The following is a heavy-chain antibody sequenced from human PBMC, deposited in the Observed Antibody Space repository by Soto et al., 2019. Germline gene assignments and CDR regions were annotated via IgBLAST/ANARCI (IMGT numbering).Heavy chain of an antibody. Sequence: QVQLVESGGGVVQPGRSPRLSCAASGCTFSSYGMHWVRQAPGKGLEWVAVISYDGSNKYYADSVKGRFTISRDNSKNTLYLQMNSLRAEDTAVYYCAKDLYVDTAMVDLVDYWGQGTLVTVSS. CDR2: ISYDGSNK. CDR3: AKDLYVDTAMVDLVDY. V-gene: IGHV3-30*18. CDR1: GCTFSSYG. J-gene: IGHJ4*02. D-gene: IGHD5-18*01.